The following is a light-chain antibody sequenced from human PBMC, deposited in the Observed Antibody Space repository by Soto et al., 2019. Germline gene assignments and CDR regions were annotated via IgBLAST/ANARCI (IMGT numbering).Light chain of an antibody. J-gene: IGKJ2*01. Sequence: DIQMTQSPSSLSASVGDRATITCRASQSISSYLTWYQQKPGTAPKLLIYAASSVQSGVPSRFSGSGSGTYFPITISSLQPEDFANYYCQHSYSTPRTFGQGTKLEIK. CDR1: QSISSY. CDR2: AAS. V-gene: IGKV1-39*01. CDR3: QHSYSTPRT.